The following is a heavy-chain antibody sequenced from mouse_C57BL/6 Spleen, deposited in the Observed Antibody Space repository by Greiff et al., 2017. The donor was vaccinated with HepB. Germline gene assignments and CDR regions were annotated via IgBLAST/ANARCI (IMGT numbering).Heavy chain of an antibody. CDR3: ARERELYYFDY. V-gene: IGHV3-1*01. Sequence: EVQLQESGPGMVKPSQSLSLTCTVTGYSITSGYDWHWIRHFPGNKLEWMGYISYSGSTNYNPSLKSRISITHDTSKNHFFLKLNSVTTEDTATYYCARERELYYFDYWGQGTTLTVSS. CDR1: GYSITSGYD. J-gene: IGHJ2*01. CDR2: ISYSGST.